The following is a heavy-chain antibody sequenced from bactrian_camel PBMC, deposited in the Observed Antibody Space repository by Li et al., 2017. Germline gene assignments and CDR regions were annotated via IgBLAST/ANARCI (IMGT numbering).Heavy chain of an antibody. D-gene: IGHD2*01. Sequence: HVQLVESGGGSVQAGGSLRLSCSGSGWTFSRYCMGWFRQAPGKQREGVAGIYTGNGITYYADSVKGRFTTSKDKAKDTLYLQMNSLKPEDTAMYFCRTISSRWCDLYWGQGTQVTVS. J-gene: IGHJ4*01. CDR2: IYTGNGIT. V-gene: IGHV3S54*01. CDR3: RTISSRWCDLY. CDR1: GWTFSRYC.